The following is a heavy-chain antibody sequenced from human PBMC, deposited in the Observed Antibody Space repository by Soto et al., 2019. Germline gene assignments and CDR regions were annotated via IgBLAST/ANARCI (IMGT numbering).Heavy chain of an antibody. CDR2: IYSGGST. CDR3: AREDHYGDYRSFDY. CDR1: GFTVSSNY. Sequence: GGSLRLSCAASGFTVSSNYMSWVRQAPGKGLEWVSVIYSGGSTYYADSVKGRFTISRDNSKNTLYLQMNSLRAEDTAVYYCAREDHYGDYRSFDYWGQGTLVTVSS. D-gene: IGHD4-17*01. J-gene: IGHJ4*02. V-gene: IGHV3-66*01.